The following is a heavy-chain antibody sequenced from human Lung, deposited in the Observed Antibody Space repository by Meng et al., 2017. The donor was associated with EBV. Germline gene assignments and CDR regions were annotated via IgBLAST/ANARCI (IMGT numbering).Heavy chain of an antibody. V-gene: IGHV4-34*01. Sequence: QLQLQQWAAGLLTPSHTPSLTCGVSGRSFRSSYWSRIRQPPGKGLEWIGQINYSGITNYNPSLKSRVTISVDTSKNQFSLSLNSVTAADTAVYYCARGGTSSAPFDYWGQETLVTVSS. CDR1: GRSFRSSY. D-gene: IGHD2-2*01. CDR3: ARGGTSSAPFDY. CDR2: INYSGIT. J-gene: IGHJ4*02.